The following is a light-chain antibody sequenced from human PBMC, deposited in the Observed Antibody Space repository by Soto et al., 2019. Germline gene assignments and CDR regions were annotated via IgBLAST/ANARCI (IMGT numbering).Light chain of an antibody. J-gene: IGLJ1*01. V-gene: IGLV2-14*03. CDR2: DVA. CDR3: VSDTSSPTYV. Sequence: QSALTQPSCVSDSPGQSITISITGTPSDVGGSNFVSWYQQHPGKPPKLIIYDVANRPSGVSNRFSGSKSVSTASLIISRLQTEDEADYYCVSDTSSPTYVFGTGTKVTV. CDR1: PSDVGGSNF.